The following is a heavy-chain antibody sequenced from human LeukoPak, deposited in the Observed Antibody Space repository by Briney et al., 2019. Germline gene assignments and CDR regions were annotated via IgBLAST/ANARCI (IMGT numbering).Heavy chain of an antibody. CDR3: ARDLLGNFDY. D-gene: IGHD2/OR15-2a*01. CDR1: GYSISSGYY. J-gene: IGHJ4*02. Sequence: SETLSLTCAVSGYSISSGYYWGWIRQPPGKGLEWIGSIYHSGSTYHNPSLKSRVTISVDTSKNQFSLKLSSVTAADTAVYYCARDLLGNFDYWGQGTLVTVSS. CDR2: IYHSGST. V-gene: IGHV4-38-2*02.